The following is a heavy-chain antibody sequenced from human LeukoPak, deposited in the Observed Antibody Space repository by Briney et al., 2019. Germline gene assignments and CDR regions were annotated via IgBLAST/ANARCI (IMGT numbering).Heavy chain of an antibody. Sequence: ASVKVSCKASGYTFTSFGISWVRQAPGQGLEWMGWISAYNGNTNYAQKFQSRVTLTTDTSTSTAHMELRSLRSDDTAVYYCARDQVVGATAGTFDYWGQGTLVTVSS. V-gene: IGHV1-18*01. CDR3: ARDQVVGATAGTFDY. J-gene: IGHJ4*02. CDR1: GYTFTSFG. D-gene: IGHD1-26*01. CDR2: ISAYNGNT.